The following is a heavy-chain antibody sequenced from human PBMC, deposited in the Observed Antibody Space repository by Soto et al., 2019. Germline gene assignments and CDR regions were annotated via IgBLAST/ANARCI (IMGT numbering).Heavy chain of an antibody. V-gene: IGHV1-24*01. CDR2: FDPEDGET. CDR1: GYTLTELS. Sequence: ASVKVSCKVSGYTLTELSMHWVRQAPGKGLEWMGGFDPEDGETIYAQKFQGRVTMTEDTSTDTAYMELSSLRSEDTAVYYCARDERYSSSSTVSYGMDVWGQGTTVTVSS. CDR3: ARDERYSSSSTVSYGMDV. J-gene: IGHJ6*02. D-gene: IGHD6-6*01.